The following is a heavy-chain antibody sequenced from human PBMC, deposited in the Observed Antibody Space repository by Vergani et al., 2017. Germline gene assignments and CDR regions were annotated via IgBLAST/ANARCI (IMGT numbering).Heavy chain of an antibody. CDR2: ISNSGNTI. D-gene: IGHD5-24*01. J-gene: IGHJ3*02. Sequence: VQLLESGGGLVQPGGSLRLSCAASGFSFSDHYMTWIRQAPGKGLEWVSYISNSGNTIEYADSVKGRFSISRDNAKSSLFLQMDSLRAEDTAVYYCARGHRDYNNYPGTFDIWGQGSMVTVSS. CDR3: ARGHRDYNNYPGTFDI. CDR1: GFSFSDHY. V-gene: IGHV3-11*01.